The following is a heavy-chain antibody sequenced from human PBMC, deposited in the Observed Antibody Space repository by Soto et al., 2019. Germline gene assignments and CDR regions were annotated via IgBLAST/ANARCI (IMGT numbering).Heavy chain of an antibody. CDR1: GGSISSYY. CDR3: AARYCSGGSCYFNY. D-gene: IGHD2-15*01. Sequence: LETLSLTCTVSGGSISSYYWSWIRQPPGKGLEWMGYIYYSGSTNYNPSLKSRVTISVDTFKNQFSLKLSSVTAADTAVYYCAARYCSGGSCYFNYWGQGTLVTVSS. J-gene: IGHJ4*02. V-gene: IGHV4-59*01. CDR2: IYYSGST.